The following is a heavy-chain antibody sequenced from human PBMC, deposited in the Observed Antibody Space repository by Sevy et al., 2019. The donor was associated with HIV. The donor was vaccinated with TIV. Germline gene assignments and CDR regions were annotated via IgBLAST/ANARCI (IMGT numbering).Heavy chain of an antibody. J-gene: IGHJ4*02. CDR2: IKRKSDGGTI. Sequence: GGSLRLSCAASSLTVTNAWMNWVRQVPGKGLEWVGLIKRKSDGGTIDYAGPVKGRFTNSRDDSKNTLYLQMNSLKTDDTAVYYCTTDLADYWGPGTLVTVSS. V-gene: IGHV3-15*07. CDR3: TTDLADY. CDR1: SLTVTNAW.